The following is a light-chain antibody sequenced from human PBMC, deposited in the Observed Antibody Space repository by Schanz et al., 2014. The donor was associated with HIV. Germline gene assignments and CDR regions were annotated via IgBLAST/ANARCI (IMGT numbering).Light chain of an antibody. J-gene: IGLJ3*02. CDR2: DVS. Sequence: QSALTQPASVSGSPGQSITISCTGTSSDVGVYNYVSWYQQHPGKAPKLMIYDVSNRPSGVSNRFSGSKSGNTASLTISGHQAEDEADYYCSSYTSSSPPLVFGGGTKLTVL. V-gene: IGLV2-14*03. CDR1: SSDVGVYNY. CDR3: SSYTSSSPPLV.